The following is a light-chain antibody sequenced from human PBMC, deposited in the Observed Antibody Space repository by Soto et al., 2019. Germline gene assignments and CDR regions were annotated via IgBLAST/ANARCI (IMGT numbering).Light chain of an antibody. Sequence: QSALTQHASVSGSPGQSITVSCTGTYSDIGAYDSVSWYQHLPGRAPKLLIYGVDRRPSGISYRFSASKSGNTASLTISGLQPEDEADYYCTSYTTATTYVFGTGTKLTVL. CDR2: GVD. V-gene: IGLV2-14*01. CDR1: YSDIGAYDS. J-gene: IGLJ1*01. CDR3: TSYTTATTYV.